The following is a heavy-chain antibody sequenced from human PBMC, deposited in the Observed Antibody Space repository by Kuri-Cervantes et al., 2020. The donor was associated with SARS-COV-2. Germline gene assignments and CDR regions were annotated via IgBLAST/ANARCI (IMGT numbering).Heavy chain of an antibody. CDR3: ARGPGYNGYYYMDV. Sequence: ESLKISCAVYGGSFNTYYWAWIRQPPGKGLERIGEITHRGDTFHSMSLKSRVTISVDTSKKQFSLDLRSVTAADTAIYYCARGPGYNGYYYMDVWGNGTTVTVSS. D-gene: IGHD5-24*01. V-gene: IGHV4-34*01. J-gene: IGHJ6*03. CDR2: ITHRGDT. CDR1: GGSFNTYY.